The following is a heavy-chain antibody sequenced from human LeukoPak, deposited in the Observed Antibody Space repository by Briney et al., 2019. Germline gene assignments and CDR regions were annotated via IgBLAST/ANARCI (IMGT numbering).Heavy chain of an antibody. CDR1: GGSFSGYY. Sequence: SETLSLTCAVYGGSFSGYYWSWIRQPPGKGLEWIGEINHSGSANYNPSLKSRVTISVDTSKNQFSLKLSSVTAADTAVYYCARVELSVDPWGQGTLVTVSS. J-gene: IGHJ5*02. V-gene: IGHV4-34*01. CDR2: INHSGSA. CDR3: ARVELSVDP. D-gene: IGHD3-16*02.